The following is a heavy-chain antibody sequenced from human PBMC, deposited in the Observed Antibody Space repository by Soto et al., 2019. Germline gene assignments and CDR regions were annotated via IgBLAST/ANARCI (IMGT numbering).Heavy chain of an antibody. J-gene: IGHJ4*02. CDR1: GFTFSTYA. CDR2: INNGGDRT. Sequence: GGSLRLSCAASGFTFSTYAMNWVRQAPGRGLEWVSGINNGGDRTYYADSVKGRFTISRDNSKNTLYHQMTSLRAEDTALYYCAKDASVVPTTTFYSWGQGTLVTVSS. D-gene: IGHD2-2*01. CDR3: AKDASVVPTTTFYS. V-gene: IGHV3-23*01.